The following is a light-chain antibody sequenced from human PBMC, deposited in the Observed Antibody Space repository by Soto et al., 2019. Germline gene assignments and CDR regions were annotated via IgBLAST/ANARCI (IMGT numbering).Light chain of an antibody. Sequence: EIVLTQSPGTLSLSPGERATLSCRASQTVSSSYLVWYQQKAGQAPRLLIYGASNRATGIPDRFSGSGSGTDFTLSISRLEPEDFEVYSCQQYGSSPPTFGQGTKVDIK. CDR3: QQYGSSPPT. V-gene: IGKV3-20*01. J-gene: IGKJ1*01. CDR1: QTVSSSY. CDR2: GAS.